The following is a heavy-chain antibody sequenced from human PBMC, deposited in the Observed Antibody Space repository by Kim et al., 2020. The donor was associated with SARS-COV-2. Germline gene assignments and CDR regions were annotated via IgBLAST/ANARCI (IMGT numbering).Heavy chain of an antibody. D-gene: IGHD2-15*01. CDR3: ARLECSGGSCYNYYYYYGMDV. CDR1: GFTFSSYW. J-gene: IGHJ6*02. CDR2: IKQDGSEK. V-gene: IGHV3-7*03. Sequence: GGSLRLSCAASGFTFSSYWMSWVRQAPGKGLEWVANIKQDGSEKYYVDSVKGRFTISRDNAKNSLYLQMNSLRAEDTAVYYCARLECSGGSCYNYYYYYGMDVWGQGTTVTVSS.